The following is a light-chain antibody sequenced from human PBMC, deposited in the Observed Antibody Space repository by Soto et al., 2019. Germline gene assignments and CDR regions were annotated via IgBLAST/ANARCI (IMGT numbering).Light chain of an antibody. CDR3: QQYGNSPPT. Sequence: IVLTQSPGTLSLSPGERATLSCRASQSVSSSYLAWYQQKPGQAPRLLIYGASSRATGIPDRFSGSGSGIDFTLTISRLEPEDFAVYYCQQYGNSPPTFGQETKVEIK. CDR2: GAS. V-gene: IGKV3-20*01. J-gene: IGKJ1*01. CDR1: QSVSSSY.